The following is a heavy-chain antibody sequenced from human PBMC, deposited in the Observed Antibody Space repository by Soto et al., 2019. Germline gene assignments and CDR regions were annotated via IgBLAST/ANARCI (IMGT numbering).Heavy chain of an antibody. Sequence: QVQLVQSWAEVKKPGASVKVSCKASGYTFTSYDINWVRQATGQGLEWMGWMNPNSGNTGYAQKFQGGVTMTRNTSITTPYMGLSRLSSEDTAVYYCASERSGSSDYWGQGTLVTVSS. CDR2: MNPNSGNT. V-gene: IGHV1-8*01. CDR3: ASERSGSSDY. CDR1: GYTFTSYD. J-gene: IGHJ4*02. D-gene: IGHD1-26*01.